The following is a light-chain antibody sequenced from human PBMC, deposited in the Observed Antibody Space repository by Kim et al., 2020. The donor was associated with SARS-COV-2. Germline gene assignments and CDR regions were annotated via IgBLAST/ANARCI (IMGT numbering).Light chain of an antibody. CDR2: AAS. CDR1: QGIGDY. V-gene: IGKV1-9*01. J-gene: IGKJ1*01. CDR3: QRYSFYPRT. Sequence: ASVGDRVTITCRASQGIGDYLAWYQQNPGKAPSLLIYAASTLQSGVPSRFSGSGSGTEFTLTITSLQPEDFATYFCQRYSFYPRTFGQGTKVEIK.